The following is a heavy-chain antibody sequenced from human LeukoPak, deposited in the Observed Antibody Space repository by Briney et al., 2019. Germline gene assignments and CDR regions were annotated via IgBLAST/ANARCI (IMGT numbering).Heavy chain of an antibody. CDR2: ISAYNGNT. V-gene: IGHV1-18*01. CDR3: ARDEAVLWFGELLNY. CDR1: GYTFTSYG. D-gene: IGHD3-10*01. J-gene: IGHJ4*02. Sequence: GASVKVSCKASGYTFTSYGISWVRQAPGQGLEWMGCISAYNGNTNYAQKLQGRVTMTTDTSTSTAYMELRSLRSDDTAVYYCARDEAVLWFGELLNYWGLGTLVTVSS.